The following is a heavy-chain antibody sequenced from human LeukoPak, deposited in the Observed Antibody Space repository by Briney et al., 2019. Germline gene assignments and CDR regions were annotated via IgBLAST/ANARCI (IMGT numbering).Heavy chain of an antibody. J-gene: IGHJ6*02. V-gene: IGHV3-66*01. CDR2: IYSGGST. CDR3: ARVISQGLYYYYGMDV. Sequence: SGGSLRLSCAASGFTFSTDAMTWVRQAPGKGLEWVSVIYSGGSTYYADSVEGRFTISRDNSRNTLYLQMNSLRAEDTAVYYCARVISQGLYYYYGMDVWGQGTTVTVSS. D-gene: IGHD2/OR15-2a*01. CDR1: GFTFSTDA.